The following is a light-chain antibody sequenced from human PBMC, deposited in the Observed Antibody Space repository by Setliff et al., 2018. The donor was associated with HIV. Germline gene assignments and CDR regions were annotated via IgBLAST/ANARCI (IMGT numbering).Light chain of an antibody. V-gene: IGLV2-14*01. Sequence: QSALTQPASVSGSPGQSITISRTGTSSDIGGYNYVSWYQQHPGKAPKLVISEVSNRPSGLSNRFSGSKSGDTASLTISGLQTEDEADYYCSLYTATSTLYVFGTGTKVTVL. CDR1: SSDIGGYNY. CDR2: EVS. CDR3: SLYTATSTLYV. J-gene: IGLJ1*01.